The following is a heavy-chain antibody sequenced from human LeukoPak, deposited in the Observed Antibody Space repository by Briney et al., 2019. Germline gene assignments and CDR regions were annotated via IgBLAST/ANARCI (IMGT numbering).Heavy chain of an antibody. CDR1: GGSISSGDYY. Sequence: SETLSLTCTVSGGSISSGDYYWSWIRQPPGKGLEWIGYIYYSGSTYYNPSIKSRITISVDTPKTQFSLKLSSVTAADTAVYYCARGDYYYGMDVWGQGTTVTVSS. J-gene: IGHJ6*02. CDR2: IYYSGST. CDR3: ARGDYYYGMDV. V-gene: IGHV4-30-4*01.